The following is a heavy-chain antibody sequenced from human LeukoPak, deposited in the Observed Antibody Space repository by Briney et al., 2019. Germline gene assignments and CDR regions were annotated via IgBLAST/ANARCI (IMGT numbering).Heavy chain of an antibody. D-gene: IGHD2-21*02. CDR3: ARDRVYDCGGDCPWYFDL. Sequence: GGSLRLSCAASGFTVPDNYMNWVRQSSGKGLEWVSVVYGGGDTNYADSVKGRFIISRDTSKNTVYLQMNSLRAEDTAVYYCARDRVYDCGGDCPWYFDLWGRGTLVTVSS. CDR1: GFTVPDNY. CDR2: VYGGGDT. J-gene: IGHJ2*01. V-gene: IGHV3-53*01.